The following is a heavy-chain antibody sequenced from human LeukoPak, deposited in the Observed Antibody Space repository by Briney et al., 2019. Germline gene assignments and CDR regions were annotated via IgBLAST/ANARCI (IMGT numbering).Heavy chain of an antibody. Sequence: SETLSLTCTVSGGSFSSYYWSWIRQPAGKGLEWIGRIYTSGSTNYNPSLKSRVTMSVDTSKNQFSLKLSSVTAADTAVYYCAGRDILTGYYTNDYWGQGTLVTVSS. J-gene: IGHJ4*02. D-gene: IGHD3-9*01. CDR2: IYTSGST. V-gene: IGHV4-4*07. CDR1: GGSFSSYY. CDR3: AGRDILTGYYTNDY.